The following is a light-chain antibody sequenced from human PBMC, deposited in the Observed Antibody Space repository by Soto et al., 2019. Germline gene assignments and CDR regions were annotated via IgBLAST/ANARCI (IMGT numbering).Light chain of an antibody. Sequence: EVVLTQSPGTLSLSPGERATLSCRASQSVSAYLAWYQQKAGQAPRLLIYGVSSRATGIPDRFSGSGSGTDFTLTISRLEPEDFAVYYCQQYGSSGTFGQGTRLEIK. J-gene: IGKJ5*01. V-gene: IGKV3-20*01. CDR1: QSVSAY. CDR2: GVS. CDR3: QQYGSSGT.